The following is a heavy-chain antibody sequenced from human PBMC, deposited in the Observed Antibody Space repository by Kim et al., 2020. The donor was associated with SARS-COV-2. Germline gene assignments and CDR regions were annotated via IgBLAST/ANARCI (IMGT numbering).Heavy chain of an antibody. D-gene: IGHD3-10*01. CDR2: IYHTGRT. CDR1: GAFISSDKW. CDR3: AKGGGTGNYVDD. J-gene: IGHJ4*02. V-gene: IGHV4-4*02. Sequence: SETLSLTCAVSGAFISSDKWCSWVRQPPGRGLQWIGEIYHTGRTNYNPSLRSRVTISVDKSKNQFSLNLNSVTAADTAVYYCAKGGGTGNYVDDWGQGT.